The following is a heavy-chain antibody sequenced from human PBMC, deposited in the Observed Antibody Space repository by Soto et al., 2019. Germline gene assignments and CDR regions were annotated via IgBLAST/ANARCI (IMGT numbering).Heavy chain of an antibody. V-gene: IGHV3-9*01. CDR1: GFRFEQYV. Sequence: VQVVASGGGLVQPGRSLRLSCAVSGFRFEQYVMHWVRQGPGKGLECVSTVSPTGDTVAYADSVEGRFTVSRDNAKNSLYLQMNSLKGDDTAFYYCLKDAPNGSIADGGQGTLVTVSS. CDR3: LKDAPNGSIAD. CDR2: VSPTGDTV. J-gene: IGHJ4*02. D-gene: IGHD3-10*01.